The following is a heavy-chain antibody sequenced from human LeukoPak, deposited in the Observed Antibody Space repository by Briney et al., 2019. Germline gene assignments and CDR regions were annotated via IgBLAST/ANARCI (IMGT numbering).Heavy chain of an antibody. D-gene: IGHD3-16*01. Sequence: GGSLRLSCAASGFTFSNSAMHWVRQAPGKGLEWVAVISYDGDNEYYADSVKGQFTISRDNSKDRLYLQMNSLRPEDTAMYYCARVRGGRSWYYYGMDVWGRGTTVTVSS. J-gene: IGHJ6*02. CDR3: ARVRGGRSWYYYGMDV. V-gene: IGHV3-30-3*01. CDR1: GFTFSNSA. CDR2: ISYDGDNE.